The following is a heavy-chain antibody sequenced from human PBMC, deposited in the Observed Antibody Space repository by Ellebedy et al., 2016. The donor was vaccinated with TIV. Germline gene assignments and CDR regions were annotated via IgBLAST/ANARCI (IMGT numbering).Heavy chain of an antibody. CDR1: GFTFSSYA. J-gene: IGHJ4*02. CDR3: AKALRYFDWSSFDY. CDR2: ISGSGGST. Sequence: GGSLRLSXAASGFTFSSYAMSWVRQAPGKGLEWVSAISGSGGSTYYADSVKGRFTISRDNSKNTLYLQMNSLRAEDTAVYYCAKALRYFDWSSFDYWGQGTLVTVSS. D-gene: IGHD3-9*01. V-gene: IGHV3-23*01.